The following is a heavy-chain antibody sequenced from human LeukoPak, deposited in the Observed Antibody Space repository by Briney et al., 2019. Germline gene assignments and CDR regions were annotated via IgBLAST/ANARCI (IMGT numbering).Heavy chain of an antibody. CDR3: ARVIGSYGDSAY. CDR2: ISSTSSAI. J-gene: IGHJ4*02. Sequence: GGSLRLSCAASGFSFSSYSMNWVRQAPGKGLEWLSYISSTSSAIYYADSLKGRFTISRDNAKNSLYLQMDSLRAEDTAVYYCARVIGSYGDSAYWGQGTLVTVSS. CDR1: GFSFSSYS. V-gene: IGHV3-48*04. D-gene: IGHD3-16*01.